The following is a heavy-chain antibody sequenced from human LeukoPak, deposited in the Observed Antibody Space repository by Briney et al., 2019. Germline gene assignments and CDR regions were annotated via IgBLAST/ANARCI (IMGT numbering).Heavy chain of an antibody. V-gene: IGHV4-59*01. CDR2: IYYSGST. CDR3: ARLVGSFYMDV. D-gene: IGHD2-15*01. J-gene: IGHJ6*03. CDR1: GGSFSGYY. Sequence: SETLSLTCAVYGGSFSGYYWSWIRQPPGKGLEWIGYIYYSGSTNYNPSLKSRVTISVDTSKNQFSLKLSSVTAADTAVYYCARLVGSFYMDVWGKGTTVTVSS.